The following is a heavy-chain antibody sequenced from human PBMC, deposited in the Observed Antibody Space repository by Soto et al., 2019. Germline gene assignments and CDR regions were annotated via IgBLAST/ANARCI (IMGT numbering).Heavy chain of an antibody. CDR3: ARTVMPVGNLAAFDH. D-gene: IGHD7-27*01. Sequence: QMQLQESGPGLVKPSETLSLTCNVSGGSVSSVKYFWSWIRQPPGKGLEWIAYIYNNGNTNYNPSLQSRATISVETSKNQCSLKLTSVTAADSAVYFCARTVMPVGNLAAFDHWGQGVLVTVSS. CDR2: IYNNGNT. J-gene: IGHJ4*02. V-gene: IGHV4-61*01. CDR1: GGSVSSVKYF.